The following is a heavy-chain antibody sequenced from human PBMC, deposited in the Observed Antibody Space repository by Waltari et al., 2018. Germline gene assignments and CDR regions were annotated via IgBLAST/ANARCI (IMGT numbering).Heavy chain of an antibody. V-gene: IGHV4-34*01. CDR1: GGSFRGYY. CDR2: INHSGST. CDR3: ASERTGGQQPDY. Sequence: QVQLQQWGAGLLKPSETLSLTCAVYGGSFRGYYWSWIRQPPGKGLEWIGEINHSGSTNYNPSLKSRVTISVDTSKNQFSLKLSSVTAADTAVYYCASERTGGQQPDYWGQGTLVTVSS. D-gene: IGHD6-13*01. J-gene: IGHJ4*02.